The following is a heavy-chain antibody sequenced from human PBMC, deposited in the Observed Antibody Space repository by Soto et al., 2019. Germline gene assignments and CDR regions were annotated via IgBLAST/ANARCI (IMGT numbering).Heavy chain of an antibody. CDR1: GFTFRSYG. D-gene: IGHD3-10*01. CDR2: ISYDGSNK. CDR3: AKDLKLVRGVIGY. V-gene: IGHV3-30*18. Sequence: QVQLVESGGGVVQPGRSLRLSCAASGFTFRSYGMHWVRQAPGKGLEWVAVISYDGSNKYYADSVKGRFTISRDNSKNTLYLQMNSLRAEDTAVYYCAKDLKLVRGVIGYWGQGTLVTVSS. J-gene: IGHJ4*02.